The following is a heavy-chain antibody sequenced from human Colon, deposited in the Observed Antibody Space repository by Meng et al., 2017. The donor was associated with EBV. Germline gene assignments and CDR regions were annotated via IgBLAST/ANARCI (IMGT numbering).Heavy chain of an antibody. J-gene: IGHJ4*02. D-gene: IGHD2-8*02. CDR3: ARRPTGIDY. Sequence: QVQLQQLGAGLLKPSQTLSLTCAVNGGSLSGAYWNWIRQPPGKGLEWIGEISHGGSPSYNPSLKSRVTTSIDTSKNQLSLMLSSVTAADTAVYYCARRPTGIDYWGQGTLVTVSS. V-gene: IGHV4-34*01. CDR2: ISHGGSP. CDR1: GGSLSGAY.